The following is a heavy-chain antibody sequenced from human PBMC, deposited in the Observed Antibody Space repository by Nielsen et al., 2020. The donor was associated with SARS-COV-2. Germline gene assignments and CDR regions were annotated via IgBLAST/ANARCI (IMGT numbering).Heavy chain of an antibody. CDR2: VSHSGST. D-gene: IGHD2-2*02. J-gene: IGHJ6*03. V-gene: IGHV4-4*02. Sequence: SETLSLTRAVSGDSVSSHDWWTWVRQSPGKGLEWIGEVSHSGSTNYSPSLKSRVTLSMDKSRRQFSLRLASVSAADTAVYFCARGHLVVVPSPLLGLGPIFYYFCLDVWGKGTTVIVSS. CDR1: GDSVSSHDW. CDR3: ARGHLVVVPSPLLGLGPIFYYFCLDV.